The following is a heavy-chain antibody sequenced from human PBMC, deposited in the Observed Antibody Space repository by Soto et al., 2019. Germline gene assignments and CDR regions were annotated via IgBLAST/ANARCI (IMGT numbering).Heavy chain of an antibody. V-gene: IGHV1-3*01. CDR2: INAANGDT. D-gene: IGHD3-16*01. J-gene: IGHJ4*02. CDR3: AKGLVPRALGGVMGHARY. CDR1: GYTFTSYG. Sequence: ASVKVSCKASGYTFTSYGIHWVRQAPGQRLEWMGWINAANGDTKYSPKFQGRVTITRDTSASTAYMELSSLRSEDTAVYYCAKGLVPRALGGVMGHARYWGQGTLVTVSS.